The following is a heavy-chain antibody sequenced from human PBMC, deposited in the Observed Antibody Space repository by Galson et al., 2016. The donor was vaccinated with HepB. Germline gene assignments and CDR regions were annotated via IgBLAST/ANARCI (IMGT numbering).Heavy chain of an antibody. J-gene: IGHJ5*02. CDR2: MGTAGET. V-gene: IGHV3-13*01. D-gene: IGHD3-16*01. CDR3: GRERGSLGGRWFDP. CDR1: GFNFDSYD. Sequence: SLRLSCAASGFNFDSYDMHWVRQVTGGGLEWVSSMGTAGETFYSDSAVGRFIISRDNAKDSLYLQMDNLTEGDTAVYYCGRERGSLGGRWFDPRGQGTLVIVSS.